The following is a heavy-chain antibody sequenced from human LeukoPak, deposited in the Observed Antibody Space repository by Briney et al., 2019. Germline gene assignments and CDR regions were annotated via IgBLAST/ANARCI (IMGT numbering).Heavy chain of an antibody. Sequence: PGGSLRLSCAASGFTFSSYSINWVRQAPGKGLEWVASISSSSTYIYYADSVKGRFTISRDNSKNTLFLQMHTLTDEDTAVYYCAKDYGWAGEDWGQGTLVTVSS. CDR3: AKDYGWAGED. V-gene: IGHV3-21*01. J-gene: IGHJ4*02. CDR1: GFTFSSYS. CDR2: ISSSSTYI. D-gene: IGHD2-8*02.